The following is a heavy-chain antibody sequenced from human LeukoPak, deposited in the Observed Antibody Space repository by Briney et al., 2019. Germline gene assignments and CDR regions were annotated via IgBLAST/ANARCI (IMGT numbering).Heavy chain of an antibody. CDR3: AKGHPYYDSSGYYFDY. CDR2: ITGSGDST. D-gene: IGHD3-22*01. Sequence: GGSLRLSYAASGFTFSTYAMSWVRQAPGKGLEWVSGITGSGDSTSYADSVKGRFTISRDNSKNTLYLQMNSLRAEDTAVYYCAKGHPYYDSSGYYFDYWGQGTLVTVSS. J-gene: IGHJ4*02. V-gene: IGHV3-23*01. CDR1: GFTFSTYA.